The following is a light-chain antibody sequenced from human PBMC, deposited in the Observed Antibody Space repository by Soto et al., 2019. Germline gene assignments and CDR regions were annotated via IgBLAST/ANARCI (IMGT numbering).Light chain of an antibody. CDR2: GAS. CDR1: QSISNTF. J-gene: IGKJ1*01. Sequence: EIVLTQSPGTLSLSPGEGATLSCRASQSISNTFLAWYQQRPGQAPRILIYGASRRATGIPDMFSGSGSGTDFTLTISRLEPEDVALYYCQQYYSSWTFGQGTKVELK. V-gene: IGKV3-20*01. CDR3: QQYYSSWT.